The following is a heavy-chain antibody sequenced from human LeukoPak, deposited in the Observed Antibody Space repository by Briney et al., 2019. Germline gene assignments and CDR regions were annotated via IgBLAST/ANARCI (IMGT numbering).Heavy chain of an antibody. Sequence: ASVKVSCKASGYTFTSYYMHWVRQAPGQGLEWMGIINPSGGSTSYAQKFQGRVTMTRDTSTSTVYMELSSLRSEDTAVYYCARDRCSSTSSPGRTYGMDVWGQGTTVTVSS. J-gene: IGHJ6*02. D-gene: IGHD2-2*01. V-gene: IGHV1-46*01. CDR3: ARDRCSSTSSPGRTYGMDV. CDR2: INPSGGST. CDR1: GYTFTSYY.